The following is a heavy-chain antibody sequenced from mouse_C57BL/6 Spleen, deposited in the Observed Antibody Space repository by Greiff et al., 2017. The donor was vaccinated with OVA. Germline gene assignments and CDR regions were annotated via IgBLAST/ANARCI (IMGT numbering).Heavy chain of an antibody. V-gene: IGHV1-54*01. CDR2: INPGSGGT. J-gene: IGHJ4*01. D-gene: IGHD2-4*01. CDR1: GYAFTNYL. Sequence: VQLQQSGAELVRPGTSVKVSCKASGYAFTNYLIEWVKQRPGQGLEWIGVINPGSGGTNYNEKFKGKATLTADKSSSTAYMQLSSLTSEDSAVYVCASSYDYDDAMDYWGQGTSVTVSS. CDR3: ASSYDYDDAMDY.